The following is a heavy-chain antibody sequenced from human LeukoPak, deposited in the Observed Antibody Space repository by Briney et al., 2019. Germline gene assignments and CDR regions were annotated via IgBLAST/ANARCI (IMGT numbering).Heavy chain of an antibody. CDR2: ISWNSGSI. D-gene: IGHD3-10*01. CDR1: GFTFDDYA. V-gene: IGHV3-9*01. J-gene: IGHJ6*02. Sequence: GRSLRLSCAASGFTFDDYAMHWMRQAPGKGLEWVSGISWNSGSIGYADSVKGRFTISRDNAKNSLYLQMNSLRAEDTALYYCAKEYYYGSGSYYGMDVWGQGTTVTVSS. CDR3: AKEYYYGSGSYYGMDV.